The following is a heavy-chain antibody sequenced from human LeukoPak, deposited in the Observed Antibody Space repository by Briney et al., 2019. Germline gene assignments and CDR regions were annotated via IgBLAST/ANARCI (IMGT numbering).Heavy chain of an antibody. D-gene: IGHD3-22*01. V-gene: IGHV4-34*01. J-gene: IGHJ4*02. CDR2: INHSGST. CDR3: ARCPNYYDSSGWHYSGSDY. CDR1: GGSFSGYY. Sequence: SETLSLTCAVYGGSFSGYYWSWIRQPPGKGLEWIGEINHSGSTNYNPSLKSRVTISVDTSKNQFSLKLSPVTAADTAVYYCARCPNYYDSSGWHYSGSDYWGQGTLVTVSS.